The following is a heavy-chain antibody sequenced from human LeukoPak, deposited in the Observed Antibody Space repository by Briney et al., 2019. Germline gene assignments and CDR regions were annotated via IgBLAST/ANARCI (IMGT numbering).Heavy chain of an antibody. CDR2: ISYDGSNK. V-gene: IGHV3-30*04. D-gene: IGHD6-13*01. CDR3: ARPGPAAAGGVPAGYYFDY. CDR1: GFTFSSYA. J-gene: IGHJ4*02. Sequence: PGRSLRLSCAASGFTFSSYAMHWVRQAPGKGLEWVAVISYDGSNKYYADSVKGRFTISRDNSKNTLYLQMNSLRAEDTAVYYCARPGPAAAGGVPAGYYFDYWGQGTLVTVSS.